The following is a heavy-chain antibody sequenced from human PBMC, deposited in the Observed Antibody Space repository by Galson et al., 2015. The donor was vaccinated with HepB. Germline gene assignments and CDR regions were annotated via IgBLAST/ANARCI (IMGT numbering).Heavy chain of an antibody. Sequence: SLRLSCAASGFTFSSYAMHWVRQAPGKGLEYVSAISSNGGSTYYADSVKGRFTISRDNSKNTLYLQMSSLRAEDTAVYYCVKGEVAALDYYYYGMDVWGQGTTVTVSS. CDR1: GFTFSSYA. V-gene: IGHV3-64D*06. CDR3: VKGEVAALDYYYYGMDV. D-gene: IGHD6-19*01. CDR2: ISSNGGST. J-gene: IGHJ6*02.